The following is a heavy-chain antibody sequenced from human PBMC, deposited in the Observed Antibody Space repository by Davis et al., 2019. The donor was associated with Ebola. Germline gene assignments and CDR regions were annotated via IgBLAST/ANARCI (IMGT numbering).Heavy chain of an antibody. V-gene: IGHV1-69*04. CDR1: GGTFSSYA. CDR2: IIPILGIA. CDR3: AREKALRPRGFDP. J-gene: IGHJ5*02. D-gene: IGHD3-3*01. Sequence: AASVKVSCKASGGTFSSYAISWVRQAPGQGLEWMGRIIPILGIANYAQKFQGRVTITADKSTSTAYMELSSLRSEDTAVYYCAREKALRPRGFDPWGQGTLVTVSS.